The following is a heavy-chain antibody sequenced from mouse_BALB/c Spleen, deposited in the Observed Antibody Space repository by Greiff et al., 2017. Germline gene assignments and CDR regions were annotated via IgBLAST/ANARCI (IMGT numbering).Heavy chain of an antibody. Sequence: ESGPGLVKPSQSLSLTCTVTGYSITSDYAWNWIRQFPGNKLEWMGYISYSGSTSYNPSLKSRISITRDTSKNQFFLQLNSVTTEDTATYYCARFYYDYGVSYAMDYWGQGTSVSVSS. CDR1: GYSITSDYA. J-gene: IGHJ4*01. CDR3: ARFYYDYGVSYAMDY. V-gene: IGHV3-2*02. CDR2: ISYSGST. D-gene: IGHD2-4*01.